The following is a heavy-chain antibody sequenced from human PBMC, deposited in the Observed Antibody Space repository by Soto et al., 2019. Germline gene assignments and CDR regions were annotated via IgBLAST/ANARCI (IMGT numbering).Heavy chain of an antibody. CDR2: ITSKPDNYAT. V-gene: IGHV3-73*02. CDR3: TRSYENNAYYFDH. D-gene: IGHD3-16*01. Sequence: EVQMVESGGGLVQPGGSLKLSCAASGFSFSGSTMHWVRQASGKGLEWVGHITSKPDNYATVYAASVKGRFTISRDDIKNTAFLQMNSLKSEDTAVYYCTRSYENNAYYFDHWGQGTLVTVSS. CDR1: GFSFSGST. J-gene: IGHJ1*01.